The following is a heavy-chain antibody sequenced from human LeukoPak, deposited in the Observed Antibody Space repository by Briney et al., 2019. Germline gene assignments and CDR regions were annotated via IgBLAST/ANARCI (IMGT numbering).Heavy chain of an antibody. D-gene: IGHD5-24*01. CDR1: GFTFGDYA. Sequence: GGSLRLSCTASGFTFGDYAMSWFRQAPGKGLEWVGFIRSKAYGGTTEYAASVKGRFTISRDDSKSIAYLQMNSLKTEDTAVYYCTRDRSEMATTMVGFDYWGQGTLVTVSS. V-gene: IGHV3-49*03. J-gene: IGHJ4*02. CDR3: TRDRSEMATTMVGFDY. CDR2: IRSKAYGGTT.